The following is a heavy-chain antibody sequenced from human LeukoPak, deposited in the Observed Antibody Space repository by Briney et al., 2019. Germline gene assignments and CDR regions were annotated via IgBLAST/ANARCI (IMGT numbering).Heavy chain of an antibody. J-gene: IGHJ4*02. D-gene: IGHD1-26*01. CDR1: GGSISSSSYY. CDR3: ARGRQSGSYSSDFDF. CDR2: INTSGST. V-gene: IGHV4-61*02. Sequence: SETLSLTCTVSGGSISSSSYYWGWIRQPAGKGLEWIGRINTSGSTNYNPSLRSRVTMSVDTSKNQFSLKLTSVTAADTAVYYCARGRQSGSYSSDFDFWGQGTLVTVSS.